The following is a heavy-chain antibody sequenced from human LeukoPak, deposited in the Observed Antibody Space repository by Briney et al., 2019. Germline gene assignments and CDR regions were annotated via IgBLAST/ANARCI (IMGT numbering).Heavy chain of an antibody. V-gene: IGHV1-2*02. CDR3: ARDREGLAYFDY. Sequence: ASVKVSCKASGYTFTGKFMHWVRQAPGQGLEWMGWIDPNSGGTDYAQKFRGRVTMTRDTSISTAYMDLSRLILDDTAVYYCARDREGLAYFDYWGQGTLVTVSS. J-gene: IGHJ4*02. CDR1: GYTFTGKF. D-gene: IGHD3/OR15-3a*01. CDR2: IDPNSGGT.